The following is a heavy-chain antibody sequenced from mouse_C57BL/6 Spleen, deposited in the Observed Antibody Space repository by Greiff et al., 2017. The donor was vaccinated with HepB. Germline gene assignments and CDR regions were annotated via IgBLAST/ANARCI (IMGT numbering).Heavy chain of an antibody. CDR2: ISYDGSN. V-gene: IGHV3-6*01. CDR1: GYSITSGYY. CDR3: ARDEGNSWFAY. Sequence: EVQLVESGPGLVKPSQSLSLTCSVTGYSITSGYYWNWIRQFPGNKLEWMGYISYDGSNNYNPSLKNRISITRDTSKNQFFLKLNSVTTEDTATYYCARDEGNSWFAYWGQGTLVTVSA. J-gene: IGHJ3*01. D-gene: IGHD2-1*01.